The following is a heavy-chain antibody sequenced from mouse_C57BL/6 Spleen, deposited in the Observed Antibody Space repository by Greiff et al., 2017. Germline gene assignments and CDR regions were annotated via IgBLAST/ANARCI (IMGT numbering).Heavy chain of an antibody. J-gene: IGHJ4*01. V-gene: IGHV3-6*01. D-gene: IGHD1-1*01. CDR1: GYSITSGYY. Sequence: EVKLVESGPGLVKPSQSLSLTCSVTGYSITSGYYWNWIRQFPGNKLEWMGYISYDGSNNYNPSLKNRISITRDTSKNQFFLKLNSVTTEDTATYYCASPLRYYAMDYWGQGTSVTVSS. CDR2: ISYDGSN. CDR3: ASPLRYYAMDY.